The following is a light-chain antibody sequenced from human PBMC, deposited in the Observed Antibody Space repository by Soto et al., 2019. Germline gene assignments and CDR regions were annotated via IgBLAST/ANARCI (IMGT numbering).Light chain of an antibody. J-gene: IGKJ4*01. CDR1: QSISSW. CDR2: KAS. V-gene: IGKV1-5*03. CDR3: QQYNSYPLT. Sequence: DIQMTQSPSTLSASVGDRVTITCRASQSISSWLAWYQQKPGKAPKLLIYKASSLESGVPSRFSGSGSGTEFTLTISSLQPDDCATYYCQQYNSYPLTFGVGTKVEIK.